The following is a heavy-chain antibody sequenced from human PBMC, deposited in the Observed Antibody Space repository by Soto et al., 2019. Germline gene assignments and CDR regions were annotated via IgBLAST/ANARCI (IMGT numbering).Heavy chain of an antibody. CDR3: ARGIHYYGSRVPSGHWFDP. Sequence: SATLSLTCTVSGGSISSGGYYWSWIRQHPGKGLEWIGYIYYSGSTYYNPSLKSRVTISVDTSKNLFSLKLSSVTAADTAVYYCARGIHYYGSRVPSGHWFDPWGQGTLVTVSS. CDR1: GGSISSGGYY. D-gene: IGHD3-10*01. J-gene: IGHJ5*02. CDR2: IYYSGST. V-gene: IGHV4-31*03.